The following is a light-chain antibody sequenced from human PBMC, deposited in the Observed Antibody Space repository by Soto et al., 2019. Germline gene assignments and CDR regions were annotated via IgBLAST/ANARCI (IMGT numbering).Light chain of an antibody. CDR3: LLYYGGTWV. CDR2: STS. Sequence: QTMVTQEPSVTVSPGGTVTLTCASSTGAVTSGYYPNWFQQKRGQPPRTLIYSTSNKQSWTPARFSGSLLGGKAALTLSGVQPEDEADYYCLLYYGGTWVLGGGTKLTVL. J-gene: IGLJ3*02. CDR1: TGAVTSGYY. V-gene: IGLV7-43*01.